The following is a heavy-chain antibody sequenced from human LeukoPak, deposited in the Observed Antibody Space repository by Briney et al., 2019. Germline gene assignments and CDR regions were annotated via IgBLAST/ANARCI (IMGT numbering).Heavy chain of an antibody. CDR2: IKSRPDGGTI. J-gene: IGHJ4*02. Sequence: AGRSLRLSCAASGFTFSSYGMHWVRQAPGKGLECVGRIKSRPDGGTIDYAASLKGRFTISRDDSKNTLYLQLNSLKTEDTAVYYCATGASRYYNSSGFYPPFDYWGQGTLVTVSS. D-gene: IGHD3-22*01. CDR3: ATGASRYYNSSGFYPPFDY. V-gene: IGHV3-15*01. CDR1: GFTFSSYG.